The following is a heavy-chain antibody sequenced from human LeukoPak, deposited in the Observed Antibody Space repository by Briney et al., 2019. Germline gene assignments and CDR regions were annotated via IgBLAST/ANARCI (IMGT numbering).Heavy chain of an antibody. J-gene: IGHJ4*02. D-gene: IGHD3-10*01. Sequence: KTGGSLRLSCAASGFTFSSYSMNWVRQAPGKGLEWVSSISSTGSYIYFADSVKGRFTFSRDNAKNSLYLQMNSLRVEDTAVYYCARDRGSGHASDYWGQGTLVTVSS. CDR1: GFTFSSYS. V-gene: IGHV3-21*01. CDR2: ISSTGSYI. CDR3: ARDRGSGHASDY.